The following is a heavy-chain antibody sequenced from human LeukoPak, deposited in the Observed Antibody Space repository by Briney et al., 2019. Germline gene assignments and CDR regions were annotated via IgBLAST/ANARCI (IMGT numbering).Heavy chain of an antibody. CDR3: ALTLYNSGWSYYFDY. D-gene: IGHD6-19*01. Sequence: SETLSLTCTVSCGPISSKSYYWGWIRQPPGKGREWFGTIYSCGSIYSNPSLQSRVTISVDTSKNQFSLKLTSVTAADTAVFYCALTLYNSGWSYYFDYWGQGTPVTVSS. J-gene: IGHJ4*02. CDR1: CGPISSKSYY. CDR2: IYSCGSI. V-gene: IGHV4-39*01.